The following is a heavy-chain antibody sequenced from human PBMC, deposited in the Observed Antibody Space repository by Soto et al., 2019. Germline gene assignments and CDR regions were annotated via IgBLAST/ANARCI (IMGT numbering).Heavy chain of an antibody. CDR2: IYWDDDK. J-gene: IGHJ6*02. V-gene: IGHV2-5*02. CDR3: ALYSPAIGYCSSTSCHGYYGMDV. CDR1: GFSLSTSGVG. D-gene: IGHD2-2*01. Sequence: GSGPTLVNPTQTLTLTCTFSGFSLSTSGVGVGWIRQPPGKALEWLALIYWDDDKRYSPSLKSRLTITKDTSKNQVVLTMTNMDPVDTATYYCALYSPAIGYCSSTSCHGYYGMDVWGQGTTVTVSS.